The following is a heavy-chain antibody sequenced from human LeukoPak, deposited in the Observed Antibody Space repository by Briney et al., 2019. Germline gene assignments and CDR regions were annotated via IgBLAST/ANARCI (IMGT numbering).Heavy chain of an antibody. CDR1: GFTFSSYA. CDR2: ISGSGDRR. V-gene: IGHV3-23*01. J-gene: IGHJ4*02. D-gene: IGHD6-13*01. Sequence: GGSLRLSCGASGFTFSSYAMSWVRQAPGKGLEWVSGISGSGDRRNYADSVKGRFTTSRDISKNTLYLQMNSLRAEDTAVYYCAKGPKQLLVGSRGYYFDYWGQGTLVTVSS. CDR3: AKGPKQLLVGSRGYYFDY.